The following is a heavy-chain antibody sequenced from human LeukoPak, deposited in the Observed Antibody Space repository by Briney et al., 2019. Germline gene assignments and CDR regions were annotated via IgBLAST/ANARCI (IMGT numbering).Heavy chain of an antibody. Sequence: GGPLRLSCAASGFTFDDYVMHWVRQAPGKGLEWVSLISGDGGRAYCADSVKGRFTISRDNSKNSLYLQMNSLRSEDTALYYCAKTVGSGSYSLPFDYWGQGTLVTVSS. CDR3: AKTVGSGSYSLPFDY. CDR1: GFTFDDYV. V-gene: IGHV3-43*02. J-gene: IGHJ4*02. CDR2: ISGDGGRA. D-gene: IGHD3-10*01.